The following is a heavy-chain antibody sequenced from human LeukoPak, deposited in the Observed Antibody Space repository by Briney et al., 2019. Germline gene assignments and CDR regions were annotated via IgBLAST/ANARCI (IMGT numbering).Heavy chain of an antibody. CDR3: AGGVIVTPFDY. CDR2: VSYSGGA. D-gene: IGHD3-16*02. V-gene: IGHV4-59*08. Sequence: SETLSLTCTVSGGSISPYYWSWVRQPPGKGLEWIGYVSYSGGADYNPSLKSRVTISVDTSKNQFSLKLSSVTAADTAVYYCAGGVIVTPFDYWGQGTLVTVSS. CDR1: GGSISPYY. J-gene: IGHJ4*02.